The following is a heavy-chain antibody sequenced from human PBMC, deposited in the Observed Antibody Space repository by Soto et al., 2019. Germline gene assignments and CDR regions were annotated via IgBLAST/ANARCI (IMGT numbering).Heavy chain of an antibody. CDR1: GGTFRSYA. J-gene: IGHJ4*02. V-gene: IGHV1-69*06. Sequence: QVQLVQSGAEVQKPGSSVKVSCKASGGTFRSYAISWVRQAPGQGLAWMGGIIPIFGTANYAQKFQGRVTITADKSTSTAYMELSSLRSEDTAVYYCATLGGTAMVKIDYWGQGTLVTVSS. CDR3: ATLGGTAMVKIDY. CDR2: IIPIFGTA. D-gene: IGHD5-18*01.